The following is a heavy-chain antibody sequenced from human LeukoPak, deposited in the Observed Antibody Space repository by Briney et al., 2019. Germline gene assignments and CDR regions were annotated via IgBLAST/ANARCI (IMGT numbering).Heavy chain of an antibody. V-gene: IGHV3-21*01. J-gene: IGHJ4*02. D-gene: IGHD3-16*01. CDR3: AALGELWTRGRFGY. CDR1: GFTFSSYS. Sequence: GGSLSLSCAASGFTFSSYSMNWVRQAPGKGLEWGSSISSSSSYIYYTDSVKGRFTISRDNAKNSLYLQMNSLRAEDTAVYYCAALGELWTRGRFGYWGQGTLVTVSS. CDR2: ISSSSSYI.